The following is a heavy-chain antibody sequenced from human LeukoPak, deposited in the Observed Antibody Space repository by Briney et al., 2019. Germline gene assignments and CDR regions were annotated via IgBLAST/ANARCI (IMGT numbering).Heavy chain of an antibody. V-gene: IGHV4-59*12. Sequence: SETLSLTCTVSGDSISPYYWSWIRQPPGKGLEWIGYIYYSGSTNYNPSLKSRVTMSVDTSKNQFSLKLSSVTAADTAVYYCARSARYYYDSSGYYLYWYFDLWGRGTLVTVSS. CDR2: IYYSGST. CDR1: GDSISPYY. J-gene: IGHJ2*01. D-gene: IGHD3-22*01. CDR3: ARSARYYYDSSGYYLYWYFDL.